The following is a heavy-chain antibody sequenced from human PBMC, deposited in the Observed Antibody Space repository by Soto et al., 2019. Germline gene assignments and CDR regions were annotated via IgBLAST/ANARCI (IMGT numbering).Heavy chain of an antibody. D-gene: IGHD6-19*01. V-gene: IGHV3-15*01. CDR2: IKSTADGGTT. CDR3: TTAPQWPPPYS. Sequence: EVQLVESGGGLVKPGGSLRLSCAASGFTFTKAWMTWVRQTPGKGLEWVGRIKSTADGGTTDYAASVKDRFIISRDDSNDSLYLHMNRLKTDHTAVYSCTTAPQWPPPYSWGQGALVTVSS. J-gene: IGHJ4*02. CDR1: GFTFTKAW.